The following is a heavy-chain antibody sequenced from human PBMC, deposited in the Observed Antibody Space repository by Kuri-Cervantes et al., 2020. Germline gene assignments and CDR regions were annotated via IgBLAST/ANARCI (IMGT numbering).Heavy chain of an antibody. CDR2: IYYSGST. J-gene: IGHJ6*02. CDR1: GGSISSYY. CDR3: ARDSGYYYGMDV. Sequence: SCTVSGGSISSYYWSWIRQPPGKGLEWIGYIYYSGSTNYNPSLKSRVTISVDTSKNQFSLKLSSVTAADTAVYYCARDSGYYYGMDVWGQGTTGHRL. D-gene: IGHD3-10*01. V-gene: IGHV4-59*01.